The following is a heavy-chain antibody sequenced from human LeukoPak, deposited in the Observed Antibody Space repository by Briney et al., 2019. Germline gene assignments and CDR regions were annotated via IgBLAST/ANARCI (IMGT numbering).Heavy chain of an antibody. J-gene: IGHJ4*02. Sequence: SETLPLTCTVSGGSISSYYWSWIRQPPGKGLEWIGYIYYSGSTNYNPSLKSRVTISVDTSKNQFSLKLSSVTAADTAVYYCARDPHSSGWSNFDYWGQGTLVTVSS. V-gene: IGHV4-59*01. CDR2: IYYSGST. CDR3: ARDPHSSGWSNFDY. CDR1: GGSISSYY. D-gene: IGHD6-19*01.